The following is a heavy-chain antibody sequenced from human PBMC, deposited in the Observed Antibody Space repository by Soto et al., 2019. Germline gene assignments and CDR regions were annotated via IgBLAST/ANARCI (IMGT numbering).Heavy chain of an antibody. CDR2: TYYKSKWYN. D-gene: IGHD6-13*01. V-gene: IGHV6-1*01. CDR1: GDSVSRNSAA. Sequence: PSQTLSLTCAISGDSVSRNSAAWNWIRQSPSRGLEWLGRTYYKSKWYNDYAVSVKSRITINPDTSKNQFSLQLNSVTPEDTAVYFCARDEVAAAGTGLSSWFDPWGQGTLVTVSS. CDR3: ARDEVAAAGTGLSSWFDP. J-gene: IGHJ5*02.